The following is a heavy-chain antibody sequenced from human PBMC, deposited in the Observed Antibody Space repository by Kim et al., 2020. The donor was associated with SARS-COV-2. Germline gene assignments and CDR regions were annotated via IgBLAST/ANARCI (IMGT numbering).Heavy chain of an antibody. CDR3: AKDMVASSYYYYGMDV. D-gene: IGHD2-15*01. V-gene: IGHV3-9*01. J-gene: IGHJ6*02. Sequence: SVKGRFTISRDNAKNSLYLQMNSLRAEDTALYYCAKDMVASSYYYYGMDVWGQGTTVTVSS.